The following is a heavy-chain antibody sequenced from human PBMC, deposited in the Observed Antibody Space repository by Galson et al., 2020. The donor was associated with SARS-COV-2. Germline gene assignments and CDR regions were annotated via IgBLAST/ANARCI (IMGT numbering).Heavy chain of an antibody. D-gene: IGHD1-26*01. V-gene: IGHV3-21*01. Sequence: GESLKISCAASGFSFSSYSLNWVRQAPGKGLEWVSSISSTSSYIYYADSVNGRFTISRDNANNSLSLEMNSLRAEDTAVYYCARGVHSGSYLSPFDYWGQGTLVTVSP. CDR3: ARGVHSGSYLSPFDY. CDR1: GFSFSSYS. J-gene: IGHJ4*02. CDR2: ISSTSSYI.